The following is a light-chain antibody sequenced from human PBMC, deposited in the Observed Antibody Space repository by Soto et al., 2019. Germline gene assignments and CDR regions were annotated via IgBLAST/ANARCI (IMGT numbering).Light chain of an antibody. J-gene: IGKJ5*01. V-gene: IGKV3-11*01. CDR3: QHRSSWPIT. Sequence: EVVLTQSPATLSLSPGERATLSCRASQSVSGYLAWYQQKPGQVPRLLIYAAFNRATGIPVRFSGSRSGKAFTFTISSLETEDFAVYYCQHRSSWPITFGQGTRLDIK. CDR2: AAF. CDR1: QSVSGY.